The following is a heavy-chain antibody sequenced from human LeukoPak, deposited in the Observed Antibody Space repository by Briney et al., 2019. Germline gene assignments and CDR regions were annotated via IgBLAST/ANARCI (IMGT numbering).Heavy chain of an antibody. V-gene: IGHV1-2*02. CDR2: IYPNSGGA. D-gene: IGHD3-10*01. Sequence: ASVKVSCKASGYTFIDSYMHWVRQAPGQGLEWMGWIYPNSGGANYAQKFRGRVTMTRDTSISTAYMELTRLRSDDTALYYCARGPAFGDAWGQGTLVTVSS. J-gene: IGHJ5*02. CDR3: ARGPAFGDA. CDR1: GYTFIDSY.